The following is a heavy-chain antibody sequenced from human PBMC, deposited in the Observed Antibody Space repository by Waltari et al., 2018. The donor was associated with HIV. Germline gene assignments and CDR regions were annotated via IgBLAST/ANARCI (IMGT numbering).Heavy chain of an antibody. CDR3: GKDVTVTHYGDYYSGLDV. Sequence: VESGGIAVQPGGSLRLSCTAYGFVFGSHWMHWVPQSPGKGLVGVSRMDSDGIVRKYADTVKGRFTVSRDNINNKVFLEMKSLRVEDSGIYYCGKDVTVTHYGDYYSGLDVWGQGTTVTV. CDR1: GFVFGSHW. CDR2: MDSDGIVR. V-gene: IGHV3-74*03. D-gene: IGHD4-17*01. J-gene: IGHJ6*02.